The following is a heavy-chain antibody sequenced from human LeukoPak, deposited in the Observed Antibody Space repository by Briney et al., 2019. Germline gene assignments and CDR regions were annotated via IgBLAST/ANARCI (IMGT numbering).Heavy chain of an antibody. Sequence: SETLSLTCTVSGGSISSGSYYWSWIRQPARKGLEWIGHIYTSGSTDYNPSRKSRVTISVYTSKTPFSLRLSSVTAADTAVYYCATYSSSFGFDYWGQGTLVTVSS. D-gene: IGHD6-6*01. J-gene: IGHJ4*02. V-gene: IGHV4-61*09. CDR3: ATYSSSFGFDY. CDR1: GGSISSGSYY. CDR2: IYTSGST.